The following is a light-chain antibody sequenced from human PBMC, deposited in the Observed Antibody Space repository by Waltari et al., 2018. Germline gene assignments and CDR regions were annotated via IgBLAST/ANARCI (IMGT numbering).Light chain of an antibody. CDR2: GAS. Sequence: IVLTQSPDTLSLSPGQRATLSCRASQTINNNFLVWYQQKPGQAPRLLIHGASSRATGFPDRFRGSGSGTDFTLTISRREPEDVAVYYCQQYDGSMRTFGGGTKVEI. V-gene: IGKV3-20*01. CDR1: QTINNNF. CDR3: QQYDGSMRT. J-gene: IGKJ4*02.